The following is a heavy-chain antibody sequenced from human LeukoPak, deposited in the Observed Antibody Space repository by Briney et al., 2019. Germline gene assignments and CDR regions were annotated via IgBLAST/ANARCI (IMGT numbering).Heavy chain of an antibody. J-gene: IGHJ5*02. CDR2: INSDGSSL. CDR3: AREMTNYDFWSGSNTINWFAP. V-gene: IGHV3-74*01. D-gene: IGHD3-3*01. Sequence: GGSLRLSCAASGFTFSRYRMHWVRHAPGKGLVWVSRINSDGSSLSYADSVKGRFTIFRDNAKNTLYLQMNSLRAEDTAVYYCAREMTNYDFWSGSNTINWFAPWGQGTLVTVSS. CDR1: GFTFSRYR.